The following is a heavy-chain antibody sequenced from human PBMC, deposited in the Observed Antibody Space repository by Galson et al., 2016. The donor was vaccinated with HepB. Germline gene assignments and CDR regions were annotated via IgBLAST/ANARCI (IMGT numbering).Heavy chain of an antibody. Sequence: SLRLSCAASGFTFSSYGMHWVRQAPGKGLEWVAVISYDGSYKYYAGSVKGRFTISRDNSKNTLYLQMNSLKAEDTAVYYCAKDLADYYDSTGYYTGLDYWGQGTLVTVSS. V-gene: IGHV3-30*18. CDR1: GFTFSSYG. D-gene: IGHD3-22*01. J-gene: IGHJ4*02. CDR3: AKDLADYYDSTGYYTGLDY. CDR2: ISYDGSYK.